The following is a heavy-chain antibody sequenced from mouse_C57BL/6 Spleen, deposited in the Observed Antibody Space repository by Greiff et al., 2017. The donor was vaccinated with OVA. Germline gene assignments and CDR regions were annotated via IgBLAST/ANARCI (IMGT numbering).Heavy chain of an antibody. CDR2: INPSTGGT. J-gene: IGHJ2*01. CDR1: GYSFTGYY. V-gene: IGHV1-42*01. Sequence: VQLQQSGPELVKPGASVKISCKASGYSFTGYYMNWVKQSPEKSLEWIGEINPSTGGTTYNQKFKAKATLTVDKSSSTAYMQLKRLTSEDSAVYYCASAYDGYYGYWGQGTTLTVS. CDR3: ASAYDGYYGY. D-gene: IGHD2-3*01.